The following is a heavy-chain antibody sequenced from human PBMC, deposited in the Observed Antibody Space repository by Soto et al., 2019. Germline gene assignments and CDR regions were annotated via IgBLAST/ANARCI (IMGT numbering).Heavy chain of an antibody. CDR1: GFTFSSYG. J-gene: IGHJ4*02. CDR2: IWYDGSNK. V-gene: IGHV3-33*01. D-gene: IGHD5-18*01. Sequence: GGSLRLSCAASGFTFSSYGMHWVRQAPGKGLEWVAVIWYDGSNKYYADSVKGRFTISRDNSKNTLYLQMNSLGAEDTAVYYCAREGYSYGYSPIPWLDYWGQGTLVTVSS. CDR3: AREGYSYGYSPIPWLDY.